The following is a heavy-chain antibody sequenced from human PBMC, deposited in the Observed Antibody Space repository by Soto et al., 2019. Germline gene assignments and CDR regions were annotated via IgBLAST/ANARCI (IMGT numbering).Heavy chain of an antibody. J-gene: IGHJ6*03. CDR2: IYYSGST. D-gene: IGHD2-15*01. CDR1: GGSISSYY. V-gene: IGHV4-59*01. Sequence: SETLSLTCTVSGGSISSYYWSWILQPPWKGLEWIGYIYYSGSTNYNPSLKSRVTISVDTSKNQFSLKLSSVTAADTAVYYCARGLGYCSGGSCYSSYYYYMDVWGKGTTVTVSS. CDR3: ARGLGYCSGGSCYSSYYYYMDV.